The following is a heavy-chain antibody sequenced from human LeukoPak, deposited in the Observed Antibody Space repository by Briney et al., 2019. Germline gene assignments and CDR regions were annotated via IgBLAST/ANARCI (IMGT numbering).Heavy chain of an antibody. CDR3: ARDTRHRYCSSTNCYRGWFDP. CDR2: IIPIFGTA. CDR1: GGTFSSYA. V-gene: IGHV1-69*01. J-gene: IGHJ5*02. D-gene: IGHD2-2*01. Sequence: ASVKVSCKASGGTFSSYAISWVRQAPGQGLEWMGGIIPIFGTANYAPKFQGRVTITADESTSTVYMELSSLRSEDTAVYYCARDTRHRYCSSTNCYRGWFDPWGQGTLVTVSS.